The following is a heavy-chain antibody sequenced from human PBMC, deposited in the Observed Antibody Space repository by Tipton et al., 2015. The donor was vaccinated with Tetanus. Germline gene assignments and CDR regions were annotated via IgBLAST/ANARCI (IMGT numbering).Heavy chain of an antibody. D-gene: IGHD1-20*01. CDR1: GFTVSSNY. J-gene: IGHJ4*02. Sequence: SLRLSCAASGFTVSSNYMGWVRQAPGKGLEWVSVIYSGGSTYYADSVKGRFTISRDNSKNTLYLQMNSLRAEDTAVYYCARLYNWNYVDYWGQGTLVTVSS. CDR2: IYSGGST. CDR3: ARLYNWNYVDY. V-gene: IGHV3-53*01.